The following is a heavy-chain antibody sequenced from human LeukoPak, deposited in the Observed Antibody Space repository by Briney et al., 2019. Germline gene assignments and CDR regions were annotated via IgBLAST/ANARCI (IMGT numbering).Heavy chain of an antibody. Sequence: SETLSLTCSVSSGSINNYYWSWIRRSPGQGLVGIGYIHYSGTTNYNPSFNGRMTISVDTSRDQFYLKLISVTAADTAIYHCARYRRYRSGDNYYLHYFDSWGQGTLVTVSS. CDR1: SGSINNYY. D-gene: IGHD2-15*01. CDR3: ARYRRYRSGDNYYLHYFDS. V-gene: IGHV4-59*01. CDR2: IHYSGTT. J-gene: IGHJ4*02.